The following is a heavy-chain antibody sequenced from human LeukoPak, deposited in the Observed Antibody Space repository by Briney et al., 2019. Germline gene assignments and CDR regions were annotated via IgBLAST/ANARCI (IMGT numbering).Heavy chain of an antibody. CDR2: IKQDGSEK. J-gene: IGHJ4*02. Sequence: GGSLRLSCAASGFTFSSYWMSWVRQAPGKGLEWVANIKQDGSEKYYVDSVKGRFTISRDNAKNSLYLQMNSLRAEDTAVYYCARDTSSWNNVMSYWGQGTLVTVSS. CDR3: ARDTSSWNNVMSY. D-gene: IGHD6-13*01. V-gene: IGHV3-7*01. CDR1: GFTFSSYW.